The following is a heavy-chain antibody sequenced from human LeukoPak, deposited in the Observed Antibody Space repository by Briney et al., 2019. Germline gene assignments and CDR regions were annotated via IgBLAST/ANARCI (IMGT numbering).Heavy chain of an antibody. CDR2: INTNSGGT. CDR1: GYTFSGYY. CDR3: ASSRFLEWLYLLDY. Sequence: ASVKVSCKASGYTFSGYYIHWVRQVPGQGLEWMGWINTNSGGTKYAQRFQGRVTMTRDTSISTAYMEVSRLRSDDTAVYFCASSRFLEWLYLLDYWGQGTLVTVSS. D-gene: IGHD3-3*01. J-gene: IGHJ4*02. V-gene: IGHV1-2*02.